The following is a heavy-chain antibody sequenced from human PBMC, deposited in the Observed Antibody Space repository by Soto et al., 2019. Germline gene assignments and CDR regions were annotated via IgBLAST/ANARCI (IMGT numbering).Heavy chain of an antibody. J-gene: IGHJ4*02. V-gene: IGHV4-39*01. D-gene: IGHD6-19*01. CDR1: GGSISSSNYY. CDR2: IYYSGNT. Sequence: QLQLQESGPGLVKPSETLSLTCVVSGGSISSSNYYWGWIRQPPGKGLELIGNIYYSGNTYYNPSLKSRVTISVDTSKSQFSLKLSSVTAADTAVYYCARLRAGPDNGWYWAFDCWGQGTLVTVSS. CDR3: ARLRAGPDNGWYWAFDC.